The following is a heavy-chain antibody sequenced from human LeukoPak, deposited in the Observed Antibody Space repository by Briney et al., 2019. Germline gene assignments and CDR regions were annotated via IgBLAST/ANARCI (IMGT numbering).Heavy chain of an antibody. CDR1: GGSISSYY. CDR2: IYYSGST. Sequence: SETLSLTCTVSGGSISSYYWSWIRQPPGKGLEWIGYIYYSGSTNYNPSLKSRVTISVDTSKNQFSLKLSSVTAADTAVYYCARSNDISTGRPGLTNWGQGTLVTVSS. CDR3: ARSNDISTGRPGLTN. D-gene: IGHD3-9*01. J-gene: IGHJ4*02. V-gene: IGHV4-59*01.